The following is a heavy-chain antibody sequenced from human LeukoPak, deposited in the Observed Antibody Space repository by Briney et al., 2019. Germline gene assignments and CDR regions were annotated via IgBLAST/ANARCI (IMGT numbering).Heavy chain of an antibody. CDR1: GYTFTSYG. Sequence: ASVKVSCKACGYTFTSYGISWVRQAPGQGLEWMGWISAYNGNTNYAQKLQGRVTMTTDTSTSTAYMELRSLRSDDTAVYYCARDQLAEDCFDPWRQGTLVTVSS. D-gene: IGHD6-13*01. CDR2: ISAYNGNT. CDR3: ARDQLAEDCFDP. V-gene: IGHV1-18*01. J-gene: IGHJ5*02.